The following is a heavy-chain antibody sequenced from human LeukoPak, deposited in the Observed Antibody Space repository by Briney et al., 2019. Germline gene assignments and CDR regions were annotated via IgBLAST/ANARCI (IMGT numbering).Heavy chain of an antibody. J-gene: IGHJ4*02. Sequence: SETLSLTCAVSGYSISSGYYWGWLRQPPGKGLEWIGSIYHSGSTYYNPSLRSRVTISVDTSKNQFSLKLSSVTAADTAVYYCARDYPPYDFWSGYQRDTYFDYWGQGTLVTVSS. CDR2: IYHSGST. CDR3: ARDYPPYDFWSGYQRDTYFDY. V-gene: IGHV4-38-2*02. D-gene: IGHD3-3*01. CDR1: GYSISSGYY.